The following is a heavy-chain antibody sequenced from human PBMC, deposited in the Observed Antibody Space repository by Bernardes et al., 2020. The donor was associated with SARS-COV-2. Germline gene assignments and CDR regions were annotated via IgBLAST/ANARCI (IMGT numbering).Heavy chain of an antibody. Sequence: ASMKVSCKVSGYTLSDLSMHWVRQAPGKGLEWMGSFDPEDGEAVYAQKFLGRVTMTADTSTYTSYMELSSLSSDDTAVYYCTTSLSLTVVVYAFDIWGQGTTVIVSS. V-gene: IGHV1-24*01. CDR2: FDPEDGEA. CDR1: GYTLSDLS. CDR3: TTSLSLTVVVYAFDI. D-gene: IGHD3-22*01. J-gene: IGHJ3*02.